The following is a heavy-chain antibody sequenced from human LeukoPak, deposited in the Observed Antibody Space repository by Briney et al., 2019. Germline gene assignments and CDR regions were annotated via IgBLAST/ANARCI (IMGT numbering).Heavy chain of an antibody. CDR2: IIPIFGTA. CDR1: GYTFTSYG. D-gene: IGHD3-9*01. Sequence: ASVKVSCKASGYTFTSYGISWVRQAPGQGLEWMGGIIPIFGTANNARKFQGRVTITADTSTSTVYMELRSLRSEDTAVYYCARSSDILTSYVFDYWGQGTLVTVSS. J-gene: IGHJ4*02. V-gene: IGHV1-69*06. CDR3: ARSSDILTSYVFDY.